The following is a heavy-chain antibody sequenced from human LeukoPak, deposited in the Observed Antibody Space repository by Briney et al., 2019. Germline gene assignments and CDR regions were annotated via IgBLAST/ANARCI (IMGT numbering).Heavy chain of an antibody. CDR3: ARQSNHLESGSYYPYDS. J-gene: IGHJ4*02. CDR2: IYPGDSDT. CDR1: GYSFTNYW. V-gene: IGHV5-51*01. Sequence: GASLQISCKGSGYSFTNYWIGWVRQLPGKGLEWMGTIYPGDSDTRYSPSFQGQVTISADKSISTAYLQWRSLKASDTGMYYCARQSNHLESGSYYPYDSWGQGTPVTVSS. D-gene: IGHD1-26*01.